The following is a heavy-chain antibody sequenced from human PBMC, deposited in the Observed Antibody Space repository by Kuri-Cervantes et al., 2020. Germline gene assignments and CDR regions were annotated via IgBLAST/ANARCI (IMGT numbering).Heavy chain of an antibody. Sequence: SGPTLVKPTQTLTLTCTFSGFSLSTSGMRVSWIRQPPGNALEWLARIDWDDDKFYSTSLKTRLTISKDTSKNQVVLTMTNMDPVDTATYYCARIRSSSSGYYFDYWGQGTLVTVSS. CDR2: IDWDDDK. CDR3: ARIRSSSSGYYFDY. V-gene: IGHV2-70*04. J-gene: IGHJ4*02. CDR1: GFSLSTSGMR. D-gene: IGHD6-6*01.